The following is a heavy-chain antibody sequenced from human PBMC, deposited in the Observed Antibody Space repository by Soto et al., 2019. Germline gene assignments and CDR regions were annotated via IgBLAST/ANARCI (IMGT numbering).Heavy chain of an antibody. V-gene: IGHV5-10-1*01. Sequence: GESLKISCKGSGYSFTSYWTSWVRQMPGKGLEWMGRIDPSDSYTNYSPSFQGHVTISTDKSISTAYLQWSSLKASDTAMYYCARPSRITIFGAPNYYGMDVWGQGTTVTVSS. CDR3: ARPSRITIFGAPNYYGMDV. CDR1: GYSFTSYW. J-gene: IGHJ6*02. CDR2: IDPSDSYT. D-gene: IGHD3-3*01.